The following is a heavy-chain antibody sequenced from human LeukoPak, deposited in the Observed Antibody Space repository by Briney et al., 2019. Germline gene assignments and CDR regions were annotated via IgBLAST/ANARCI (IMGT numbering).Heavy chain of an antibody. J-gene: IGHJ4*02. V-gene: IGHV3-7*05. D-gene: IGHD3-22*01. CDR2: IKQDGSEK. Sequence: PGGSLRLSCAASRFTFSNYWMSWVRQAPGKGLEWVANIKQDGSEKYYVDSVKGRFTISRDNAKNSLYLQMNSLRVEDTAVYYCARANYYYDSSGYSYRGQGTLVTVSS. CDR1: RFTFSNYW. CDR3: ARANYYYDSSGYSY.